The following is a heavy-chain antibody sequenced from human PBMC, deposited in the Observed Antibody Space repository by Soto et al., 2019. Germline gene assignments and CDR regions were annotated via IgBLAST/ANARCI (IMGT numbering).Heavy chain of an antibody. D-gene: IGHD3-22*01. CDR2: ISGSGGST. V-gene: IGHV3-23*01. J-gene: IGHJ4*02. CDR3: AKDRPPDYYDSSGYYAY. CDR1: GFTFSSYA. Sequence: EVQLLESGGGLVQPGGSLRLSCAASGFTFSSYAMSWVRQAPGKGLEWVSAISGSGGSTYYADSVKGRFTISRDNSKNTLYLQMNSLRAEDTAVYYCAKDRPPDYYDSSGYYAYWGQGTLVTVSS.